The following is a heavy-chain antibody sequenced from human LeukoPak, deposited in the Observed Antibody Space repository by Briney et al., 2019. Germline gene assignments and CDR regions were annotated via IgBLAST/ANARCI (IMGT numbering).Heavy chain of an antibody. Sequence: GGSLRLSCAASGFTFSSYWMSWVRQAPGKGLEWVANIKQDGSEKYYVDSVKGRFTISRDNAKNSLYLQMNSLRAEDTAVYYCAREWRWLALSRTDYYYGMDVWGQGTTVTVSS. D-gene: IGHD5-24*01. CDR3: AREWRWLALSRTDYYYGMDV. J-gene: IGHJ6*02. V-gene: IGHV3-7*03. CDR2: IKQDGSEK. CDR1: GFTFSSYW.